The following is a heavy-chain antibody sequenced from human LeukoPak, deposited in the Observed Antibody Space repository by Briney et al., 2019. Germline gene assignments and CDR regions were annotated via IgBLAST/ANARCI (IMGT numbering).Heavy chain of an antibody. CDR2: IYHSGST. D-gene: IGHD4-11*01. CDR3: AREETTTLNHRALGY. V-gene: IGHV4-4*02. J-gene: IGHJ4*02. CDR1: GGSISSSNW. Sequence: SETLSLTCAVSGGSISSSNWWSWVRQPPGKGLEWIGEIYHSGSTNYNPSLKSRVTISVDKSKNQFSLKLSSVTAADTAVYYSAREETTTLNHRALGYWGQGTLVTVSS.